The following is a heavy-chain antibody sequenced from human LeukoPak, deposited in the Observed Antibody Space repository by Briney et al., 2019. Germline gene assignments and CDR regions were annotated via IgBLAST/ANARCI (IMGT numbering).Heavy chain of an antibody. J-gene: IGHJ4*02. D-gene: IGHD6-19*01. V-gene: IGHV4-34*01. Sequence: SETLSLTCAVYGGSFSGYYWSWIRQPPGKGLGWIGEINHSGSTNYNPSLKSRVTISVDTSKNQFSLKLSSVTAADTAVYYCARGRIAVAVWDYWGQGTLVTVSS. CDR3: ARGRIAVAVWDY. CDR1: GGSFSGYY. CDR2: INHSGST.